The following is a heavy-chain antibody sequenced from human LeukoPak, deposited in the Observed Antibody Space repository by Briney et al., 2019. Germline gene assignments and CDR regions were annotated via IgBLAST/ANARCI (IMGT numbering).Heavy chain of an antibody. CDR1: GGSIGSGGYS. J-gene: IGHJ4*02. CDR3: ARGNNYDILTGYPYFDY. Sequence: SETLSLTCAVSGGSIGSGGYSWSWIRQPPGKGLEWIGYIYHSGSTYYNPSLKSRVTIPVDRSKNQFSLKLSSVTAADTAVYYCARGNNYDILTGYPYFDYWGQGTLVTVSS. CDR2: IYHSGST. V-gene: IGHV4-30-2*01. D-gene: IGHD3-9*01.